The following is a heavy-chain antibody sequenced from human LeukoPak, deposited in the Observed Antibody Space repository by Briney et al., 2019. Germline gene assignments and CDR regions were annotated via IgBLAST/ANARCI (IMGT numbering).Heavy chain of an antibody. D-gene: IGHD2-21*01. CDR3: ARGHIDVRYAFDI. CDR2: ISSSGTM. Sequence: GGSLRLSCAASGFTFNSYSMNWVRQAPGKGLEWVSYISSSGTMYYADSVKGRFSISRDNAKNSLYLQMNSLRAEDTAVYSCARGHIDVRYAFDIWGQGTMVTVSS. CDR1: GFTFNSYS. V-gene: IGHV3-48*01. J-gene: IGHJ3*02.